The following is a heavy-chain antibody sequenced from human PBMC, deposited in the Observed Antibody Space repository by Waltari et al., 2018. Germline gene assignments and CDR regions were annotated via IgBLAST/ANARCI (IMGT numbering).Heavy chain of an antibody. CDR3: ARKIVVATIRGWYFDL. V-gene: IGHV4-34*01. D-gene: IGHD5-12*01. CDR2: LNHSGST. Sequence: QVQLQQWGAGLLKPSETLSLTCAVYGGSFSGYYWSWIRQPPGKGLEWIGELNHSGSTNYNPSLKSRVTISVDTSKNQFSLKLSSVTAADTAVYYCARKIVVATIRGWYFDLWGRGTLVTVSS. J-gene: IGHJ2*01. CDR1: GGSFSGYY.